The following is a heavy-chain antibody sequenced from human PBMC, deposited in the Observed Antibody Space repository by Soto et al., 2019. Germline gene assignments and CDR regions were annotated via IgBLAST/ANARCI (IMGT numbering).Heavy chain of an antibody. D-gene: IGHD3-10*01. V-gene: IGHV4-39*01. CDR1: GGSISSSSYY. CDR2: IYYSGST. CDR3: ARHVVWFGELLLSHYYYGMDV. Sequence: PSETLCLTCTVSGGSISSSSYYRGWIRQPPGKGLELIGGIYYSGSTYYNPSLKSRVTISVDTSKNQFSLKLSSVTAADTAVYYCARHVVWFGELLLSHYYYGMDVWGQGTTVTVSS. J-gene: IGHJ6*02.